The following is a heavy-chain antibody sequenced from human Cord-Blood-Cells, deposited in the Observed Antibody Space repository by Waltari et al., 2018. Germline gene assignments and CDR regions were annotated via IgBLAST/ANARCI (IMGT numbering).Heavy chain of an antibody. CDR3: ARSYSSGRGVWGAWDI. J-gene: IGHJ3*02. Sequence: QVQLQESGPGLVKPSETLSLTCTVSGGSISSYFWIWSRQPAGKGLEWIGRIYTSGSTNYNPSLKSRVTMSVDTSKNQFSLKLSSVTAADTAVYYCARSYSSGRGVWGAWDIWGQGTMVTVSS. V-gene: IGHV4-4*07. CDR1: GGSISSYF. D-gene: IGHD6-19*01. CDR2: IYTSGST.